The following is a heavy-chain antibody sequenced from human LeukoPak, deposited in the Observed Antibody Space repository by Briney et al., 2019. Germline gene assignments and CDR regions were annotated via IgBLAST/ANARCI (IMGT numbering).Heavy chain of an antibody. D-gene: IGHD3-22*01. Sequence: SETLSLICAVSGYSISSSNWWGWIRQPPGKGLEWIGYIYYSGSIYYNPSLKSRVTISVDTSRNQFSLKLSSVSAADRGIYYCAKHEGSYFDKSGYTFEYWGQGTLVTVSS. CDR3: AKHEGSYFDKSGYTFEY. J-gene: IGHJ4*02. CDR2: IYYSGSI. CDR1: GYSISSSNW. V-gene: IGHV4-28*05.